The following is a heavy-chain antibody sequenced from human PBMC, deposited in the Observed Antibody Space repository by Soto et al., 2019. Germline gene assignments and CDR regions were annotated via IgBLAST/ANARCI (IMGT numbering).Heavy chain of an antibody. CDR1: GFTFSSYA. Sequence: EVQLLESGGGLVQPGGSLRLSCAASGFTFSSYAMSWVRQAPGKGLEWVSAISGSGGSTYYADSVKGRFTISRDNSKNKLYLKMNSLRAEDTAVYYCAKDWGGGYDSPRYFDYWGQGTLVTVSS. J-gene: IGHJ4*02. CDR2: ISGSGGST. V-gene: IGHV3-23*01. CDR3: AKDWGGGYDSPRYFDY. D-gene: IGHD5-12*01.